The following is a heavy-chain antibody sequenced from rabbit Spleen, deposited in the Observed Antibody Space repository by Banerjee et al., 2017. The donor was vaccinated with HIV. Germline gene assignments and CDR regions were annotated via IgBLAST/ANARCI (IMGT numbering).Heavy chain of an antibody. CDR2: IVHFFGIT. D-gene: IGHD6-1*01. Sequence: QSLEESGGGRVQPGGSLQLSCKASGFDFSNYYMICVLRAPGKGLEWIGYIVHFFGITYYASSVNDRFTISKHNAHNTLYLKLNSLTVADTASYFCARFTGEAGYGYATLWGPGTLVTVS. CDR1: GFDFSNYY. V-gene: IGHV1S7*01. J-gene: IGHJ6*01. CDR3: ARFTGEAGYGYATL.